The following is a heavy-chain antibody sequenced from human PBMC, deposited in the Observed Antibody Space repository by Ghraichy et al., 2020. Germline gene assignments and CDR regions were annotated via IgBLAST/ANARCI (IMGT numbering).Heavy chain of an antibody. Sequence: SETLSLTCAVSGGSISSGGYSWSWIRQPPGKGLEWIGYIYYSGSTYYNPSLKSRVTISVDTSKNQFSLKLSSVTAADTAVYYCARSIAVAATDAFDIWGQGTMVTVSS. D-gene: IGHD6-19*01. CDR2: IYYSGST. V-gene: IGHV4-30-4*07. CDR1: GGSISSGGYS. J-gene: IGHJ3*02. CDR3: ARSIAVAATDAFDI.